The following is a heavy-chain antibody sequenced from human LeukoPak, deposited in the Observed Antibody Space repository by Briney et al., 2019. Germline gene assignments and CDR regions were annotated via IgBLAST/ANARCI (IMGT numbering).Heavy chain of an antibody. Sequence: GASVKVSCKASGGTFSSYAISWVRQAPGQGLEWMGGIIPIFGTANYAQKFQGRVTITADESTSTAYMELRSLRSDDTAVYYCARGSHYDFWSGYSASSSYYFDYWGQGTLVTVSS. D-gene: IGHD3-3*01. CDR1: GGTFSSYA. CDR3: ARGSHYDFWSGYSASSSYYFDY. CDR2: IIPIFGTA. J-gene: IGHJ4*02. V-gene: IGHV1-69*13.